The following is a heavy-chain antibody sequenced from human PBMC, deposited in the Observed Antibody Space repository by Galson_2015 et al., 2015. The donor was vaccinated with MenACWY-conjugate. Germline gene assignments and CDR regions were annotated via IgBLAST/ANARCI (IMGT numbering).Heavy chain of an antibody. V-gene: IGHV3-33*01. D-gene: IGHD1-26*01. CDR2: IWYDGSNK. CDR3: ARWVVGARDYFDY. Sequence: SLRLSCAASGFTFSSYGMHWVRQAPGKGLEWVAVIWYDGSNKYYADSVKGRFTISRDNSKNTLYLQMNSLRAEDTAVYYCARWVVGARDYFDYWGQGTLVTVSS. CDR1: GFTFSSYG. J-gene: IGHJ4*02.